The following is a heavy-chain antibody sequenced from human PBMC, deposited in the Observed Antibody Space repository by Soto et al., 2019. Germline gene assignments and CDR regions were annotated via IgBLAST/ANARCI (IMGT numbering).Heavy chain of an antibody. CDR1: GFTFSSYA. CDR2: ISGSGGST. J-gene: IGHJ4*02. V-gene: IGHV3-23*01. CDR3: AKARRGWELPPYYFDY. Sequence: PGGSLRLSCAASGFTFSSYAMSWVRQAPGKGLEWVSAISGSGGSTYYADSVKGRFTISRDNSKNTLYLQMNSLRAEDTAVYYCAKARRGWELPPYYFDYWGQGTLVTVSS. D-gene: IGHD1-26*01.